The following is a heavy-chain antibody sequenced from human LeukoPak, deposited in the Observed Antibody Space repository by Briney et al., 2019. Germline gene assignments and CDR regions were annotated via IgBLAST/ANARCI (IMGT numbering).Heavy chain of an antibody. D-gene: IGHD6-13*01. Sequence: SETLSLTCTVSGGSISSSSYYWGWIRQPPGKGLERIGSIYYSGNTYYNPSLKSRVTISVDTSKNQFSLKLSSVTAADTAVYYCARRGRQGSSWGLDVWGQGTTVTVSS. J-gene: IGHJ6*02. V-gene: IGHV4-39*01. CDR1: GGSISSSSYY. CDR3: ARRGRQGSSWGLDV. CDR2: IYYSGNT.